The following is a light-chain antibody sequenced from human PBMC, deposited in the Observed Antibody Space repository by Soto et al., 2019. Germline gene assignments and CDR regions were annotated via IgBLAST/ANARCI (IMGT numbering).Light chain of an antibody. CDR2: VAS. CDR1: QGIGTD. J-gene: IGKJ2*01. CDR3: LQHNSYPRT. V-gene: IGKV1-17*01. Sequence: DIQMTQSPSSLPASVGDRVTITCRASQGIGTDLGWYQQKPGKAPQRLIYVASSLQSGVPSRFSGSGSGTEFPLTISSLQPEDFATYYCLQHNSYPRTFGQGTKLEIK.